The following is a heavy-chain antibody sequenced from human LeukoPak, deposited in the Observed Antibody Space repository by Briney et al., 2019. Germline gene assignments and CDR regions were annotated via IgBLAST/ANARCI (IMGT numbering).Heavy chain of an antibody. D-gene: IGHD3-22*01. Sequence: ASVKVSFKSSGYTFTGYYMHWVRQAPGQGLERRGWINPNSGGTNYAQKFQGRVTMTRDTSISTAYMELSRLRSDDTAVYYCARGNVDRAYAKDGPTYYYDSGGYYNWFDPWGQGTLVTVSS. V-gene: IGHV1-2*02. CDR1: GYTFTGYY. CDR3: ARGNVDRAYAKDGPTYYYDSGGYYNWFDP. J-gene: IGHJ5*02. CDR2: INPNSGGT.